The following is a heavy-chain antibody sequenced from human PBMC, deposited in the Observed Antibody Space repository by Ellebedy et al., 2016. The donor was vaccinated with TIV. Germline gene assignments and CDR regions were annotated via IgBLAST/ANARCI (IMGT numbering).Heavy chain of an antibody. CDR3: ARRASYGDYAVQVNPWFDP. Sequence: PGGSLRLSCAASGFNFRSDWMAWVRQAPGKGLEWVAKIRQEGDEIYYVESVKGRFTISRDNAKNSLFRQMNSPRVEDTAVYYCARRASYGDYAVQVNPWFDPWGQGTLVTVSS. V-gene: IGHV3-7*01. CDR2: IRQEGDEI. CDR1: GFNFRSDW. D-gene: IGHD4-17*01. J-gene: IGHJ5*02.